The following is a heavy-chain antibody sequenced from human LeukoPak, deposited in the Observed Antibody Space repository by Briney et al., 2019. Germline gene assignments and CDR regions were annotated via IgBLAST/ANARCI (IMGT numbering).Heavy chain of an antibody. D-gene: IGHD5-12*01. V-gene: IGHV4-30-2*01. CDR2: IYHSGST. J-gene: IGHJ6*02. CDR3: ARGSSGYPKAYYYYGMDV. CDR1: GGSISSGGYS. Sequence: SETLSLTCAVSGGSISSGGYSWSWIRQPPGKGLEWIGYIYHSGSTYYNPSLKSRVTISVDRSKNQSSLKLSSVTAADTAVYYCARGSSGYPKAYYYYGMDVWGQGTTVTVSS.